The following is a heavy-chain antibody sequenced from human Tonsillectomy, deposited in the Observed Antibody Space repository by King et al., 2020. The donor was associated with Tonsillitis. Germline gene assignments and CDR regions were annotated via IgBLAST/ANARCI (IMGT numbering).Heavy chain of an antibody. V-gene: IGHV6-1*01. CDR3: ARGPSGSRNDYVWGSYRPYYYYGMDV. J-gene: IGHJ6*02. CDR1: GDSVSSNSAA. Sequence: VQLPQSGPGLVKPSQTLSLTCAISGDSVSSNSAAWNWIRQSPSRGLEWLGRTYYRSKWYNDYAVSVKSRITINPDTSKNQFSLQLNSVTPEDTAVYYCARGPSGSRNDYVWGSYRPYYYYGMDVWGQGTTVTVSS. CDR2: TYYRSKWYN. D-gene: IGHD3-16*02.